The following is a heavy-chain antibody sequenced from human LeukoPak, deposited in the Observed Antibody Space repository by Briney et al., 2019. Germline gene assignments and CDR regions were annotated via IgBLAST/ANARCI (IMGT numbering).Heavy chain of an antibody. J-gene: IGHJ4*02. CDR3: ARVRDSGYDPDHFDY. D-gene: IGHD5-12*01. Sequence: PGGSLRLSCAASGFTFSDYSMNWVRQAPGKGLAWVSSISDNSNYIYYADSMKGRFTISRDNAKNSLYLQMNSLRAEDTAVYYCARVRDSGYDPDHFDYWGQGTLVTVSS. V-gene: IGHV3-21*01. CDR1: GFTFSDYS. CDR2: ISDNSNYI.